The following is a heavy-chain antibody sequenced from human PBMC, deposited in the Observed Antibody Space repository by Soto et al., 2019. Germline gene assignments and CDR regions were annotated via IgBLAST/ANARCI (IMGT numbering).Heavy chain of an antibody. CDR3: ASLMGNSTGWVDY. CDR2: IIPVIAII. D-gene: IGHD6-19*01. V-gene: IGHV1-69*02. Sequence: QVQLVQSGAEVKKPGSSVKVSCKASGAIFSSHTLSWVLQAPGQGLEWMGRIIPVIAIINYAQKFQDRATITADKSTNTAYMELSNLRREDTAVYFCASLMGNSTGWVDYWGQGTLVTVSS. J-gene: IGHJ4*02. CDR1: GAIFSSHT.